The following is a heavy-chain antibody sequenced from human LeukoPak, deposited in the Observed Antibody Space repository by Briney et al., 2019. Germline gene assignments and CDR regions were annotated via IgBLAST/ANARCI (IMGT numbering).Heavy chain of an antibody. D-gene: IGHD4-17*01. J-gene: IGHJ5*02. CDR3: ARLDYGGNSGWFDP. CDR1: GGSFSGYY. Sequence: SETPSLTCAVYGGSFSGYYWSWIRQPPGKGLEWIGEINHSGSTNYNPSLKSRVTISVDTSKNQFSLKLSSVTAADTAVYYCARLDYGGNSGWFDPWGQGTLVTVSS. CDR2: INHSGST. V-gene: IGHV4-34*01.